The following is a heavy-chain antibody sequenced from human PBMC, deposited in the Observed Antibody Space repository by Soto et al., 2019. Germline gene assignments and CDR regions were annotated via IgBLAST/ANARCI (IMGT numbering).Heavy chain of an antibody. CDR1: GGSFSGYY. CDR3: ARSRVVVTASRYWYFDL. D-gene: IGHD2-21*02. J-gene: IGHJ2*01. CDR2: INHSGST. Sequence: QVQLQQWGAGLLKPSETLSLTCAVYGGSFSGYYWSWIRQPPGKGLEWIGEINHSGSTNYNPSLRSRLTISVDTSKNQFALKLSSVPAADTAVYYCARSRVVVTASRYWYFDLWGRGTLVTVSS. V-gene: IGHV4-34*01.